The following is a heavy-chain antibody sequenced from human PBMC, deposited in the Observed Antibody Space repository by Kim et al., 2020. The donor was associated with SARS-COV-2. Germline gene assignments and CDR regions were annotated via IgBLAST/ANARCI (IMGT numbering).Heavy chain of an antibody. J-gene: IGHJ4*02. D-gene: IGHD2-2*01. Sequence: GGSLRLSCTASGFSFEHYGMSWVRQAPGKGLEWVGFIRSKVYGGTSENAASVKGRFIFSRDDSKSIAYLQMNSLKIDDTGIYYCARDCCSSAMCPLDYWGQGILVTVSS. CDR2: IRSKVYGGTS. CDR3: ARDCCSSAMCPLDY. CDR1: GFSFEHYG. V-gene: IGHV3-49*04.